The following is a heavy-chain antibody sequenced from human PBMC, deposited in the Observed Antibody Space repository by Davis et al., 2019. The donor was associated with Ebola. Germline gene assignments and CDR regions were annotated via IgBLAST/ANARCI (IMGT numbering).Heavy chain of an antibody. D-gene: IGHD3-3*01. CDR3: ARGAIFGVVKGHYGMDV. J-gene: IGHJ6*04. V-gene: IGHV1-18*01. CDR1: GYTFSSYG. Sequence: AASVKVSCKASGYTFSSYGISWVRQAPGQGLEWMGWINPYIGNTNYAQSLQGRVTMTTETSTGTAYMELRSLTSDDTAVYYCARGAIFGVVKGHYGMDVWGKGTTVTVSS. CDR2: INPYIGNT.